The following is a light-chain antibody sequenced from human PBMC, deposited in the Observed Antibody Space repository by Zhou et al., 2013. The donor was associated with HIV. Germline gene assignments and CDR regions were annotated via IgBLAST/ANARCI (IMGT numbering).Light chain of an antibody. CDR1: QSLLHTSGFNS. V-gene: IGKV2-28*01. CDR2: LGS. J-gene: IGKJ1*01. CDR3: MQALQTPT. Sequence: DIVMTQSPLSLPVTPGEPASISCRSSQSLLHTSGFNSLDWYLQKPGQSPQLLIYLGSNRASGVPDRFSGSGSGTDFTLKISRVEAEDVGVYYCMQALQTPTFGQGTKVEIK.